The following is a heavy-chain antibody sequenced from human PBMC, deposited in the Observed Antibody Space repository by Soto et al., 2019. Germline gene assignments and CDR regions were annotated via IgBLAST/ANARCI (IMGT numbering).Heavy chain of an antibody. D-gene: IGHD6-13*01. Sequence: ASVKVSCKASGYTFTSYAMHWVRQAPGQRLEWMGWINAGNGNTKYSQKFQGRVTITRDTSASTAYMELSSLRSEDTAVYYCARTAAGNYYYYYMDVWGKGTTVTVSS. CDR3: ARTAAGNYYYYYMDV. J-gene: IGHJ6*03. CDR2: INAGNGNT. V-gene: IGHV1-3*01. CDR1: GYTFTSYA.